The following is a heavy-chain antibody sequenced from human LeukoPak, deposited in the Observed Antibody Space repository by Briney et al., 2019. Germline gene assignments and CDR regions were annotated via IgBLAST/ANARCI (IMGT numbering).Heavy chain of an antibody. CDR1: GFTFSSYA. Sequence: QPGGSLRLSCAASGFTFSSYAMHWVRQAPGKGLEWVAVISYDGSNKYYADSVKGRFTISRDNSKNTLYLQMNSLRAEDTAVYYCARESVYNAFDIWGQGTMVTVSS. J-gene: IGHJ3*02. D-gene: IGHD5/OR15-5a*01. CDR3: ARESVYNAFDI. CDR2: ISYDGSNK. V-gene: IGHV3-30-3*01.